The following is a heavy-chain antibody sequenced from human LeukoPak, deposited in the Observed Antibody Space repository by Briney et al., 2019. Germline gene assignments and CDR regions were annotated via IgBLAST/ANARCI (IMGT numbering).Heavy chain of an antibody. D-gene: IGHD3-10*01. CDR3: AKGPTYYYGSGSYCNSNWFYP. CDR1: GFTFSSYA. V-gene: IGHV3-23*01. J-gene: IGHJ5*02. Sequence: PGGSLRLSCAASGFTFSSYAMSWVRQAPGKGLEWVSAISGSGGSTYYADSVKGRVTISRDNSKNTLYLQMNSLGAEDTAVYYCAKGPTYYYGSGSYCNSNWFYPWGQGTLATVSS. CDR2: ISGSGGST.